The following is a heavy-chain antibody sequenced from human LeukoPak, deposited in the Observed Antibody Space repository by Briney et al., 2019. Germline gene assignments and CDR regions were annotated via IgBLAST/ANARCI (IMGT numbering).Heavy chain of an antibody. Sequence: ASVKVSCKASGYTFTSYGISWVRQATGQGLEWMGWMNPNSGNTGYAQKFQGRVTITRNTSISTAYMELSSLRSEDTVVYYCARVINDYGDYGVGAFDIWGQGTMVTVSS. CDR1: GYTFTSYG. V-gene: IGHV1-8*03. J-gene: IGHJ3*02. CDR3: ARVINDYGDYGVGAFDI. CDR2: MNPNSGNT. D-gene: IGHD4-17*01.